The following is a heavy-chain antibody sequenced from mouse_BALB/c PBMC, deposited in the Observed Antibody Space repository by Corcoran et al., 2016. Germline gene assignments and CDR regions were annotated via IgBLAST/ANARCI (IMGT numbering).Heavy chain of an antibody. Sequence: LVKTGASVKISCKASGYSFTGYYMHWVKQSHGKSLEWIGYISCYNGATSYNQKFKGKAKFTVDTSSSTAYMQFNSLTSEDSAVYYCASYGSSLYAMDYWGQGTSVTVSS. CDR2: ISCYNGAT. V-gene: IGHV1S34*01. D-gene: IGHD1-1*01. CDR1: GYSFTGYY. J-gene: IGHJ4*01. CDR3: ASYGSSLYAMDY.